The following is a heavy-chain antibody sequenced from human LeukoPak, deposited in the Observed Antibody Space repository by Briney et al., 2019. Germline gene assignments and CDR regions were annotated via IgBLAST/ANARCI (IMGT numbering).Heavy chain of an antibody. CDR3: ATLYCSSTGCQFDY. D-gene: IGHD2-2*01. Sequence: SETLSLICTVSGGSISSYHWSWIRQPPGKGLEWIGYIHNSGSTNYNPSLKSRVTISVDTPKKQVSLKLSSVTAADTAVYYCATLYCSSTGCQFDYWGQGTLVTVSS. CDR2: IHNSGST. CDR1: GGSISSYH. J-gene: IGHJ4*02. V-gene: IGHV4-59*01.